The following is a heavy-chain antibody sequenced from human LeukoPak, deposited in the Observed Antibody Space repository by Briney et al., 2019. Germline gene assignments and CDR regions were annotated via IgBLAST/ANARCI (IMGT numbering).Heavy chain of an antibody. V-gene: IGHV3-30-3*01. CDR3: ARGSSSIFGESFFDY. CDR1: GFTFSSYA. J-gene: IGHJ4*02. D-gene: IGHD3-10*02. CDR2: ISYDGSNK. Sequence: PGGSLRLSCAASGFTFSSYAMHWVRQAPGKGLEWVAVISYDGSNKYYADSVKGRFTISRGNSKNTLYLQMNGLRAEDTAVYYCARGSSSIFGESFFDYWGQGTLVTVSS.